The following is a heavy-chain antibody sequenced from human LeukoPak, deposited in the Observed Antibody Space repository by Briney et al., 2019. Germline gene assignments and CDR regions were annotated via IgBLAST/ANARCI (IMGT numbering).Heavy chain of an antibody. V-gene: IGHV4-59*01. CDR3: ARDGRIAVAGFYYYYGMDV. Sequence: PSETLSLTCTVSGGSISTYYRSWIRQPPGKGLEWIGYIYYGGSTNYNPSLKSRVTISVDTSKNQFSLKLSSVTAADTAMYYCARDGRIAVAGFYYYYGMDVWGQGTTVTVSS. D-gene: IGHD6-19*01. CDR2: IYYGGST. CDR1: GGSISTYY. J-gene: IGHJ6*02.